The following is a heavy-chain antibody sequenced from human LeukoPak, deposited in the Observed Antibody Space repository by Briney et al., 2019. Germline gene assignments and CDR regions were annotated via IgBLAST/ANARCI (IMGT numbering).Heavy chain of an antibody. Sequence: PSETLSLTCFVSGDSISSNSYYWGWIRQPPGKGLEWIGNIYYTGTTYYKPSLKSRVTISIDTSKSQFSLKLTSVTAADTAVYYCARGTFSFDVWGQGTMVTVSS. CDR2: IYYTGTT. V-gene: IGHV4-39*07. CDR3: ARGTFSFDV. CDR1: GDSISSNSYY. J-gene: IGHJ3*01.